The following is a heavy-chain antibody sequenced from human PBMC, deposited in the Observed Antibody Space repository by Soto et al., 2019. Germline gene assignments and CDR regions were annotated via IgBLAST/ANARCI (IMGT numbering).Heavy chain of an antibody. CDR2: ISAYNGNT. D-gene: IGHD6-19*01. V-gene: IGHV1-18*01. CDR1: GYTFTSYG. CDR3: ARDPSGWYDY. Sequence: QVQLVQSGAEVKKPGASVKVSCKAPGYTFTSYGISAVRQAPGQGLEWMGWISAYNGNTNYAQKLHGRVTTTADTARCTAYKELSSVRSDDTAVYYCARDPSGWYDYGGQVTLVTFSS. J-gene: IGHJ4*02.